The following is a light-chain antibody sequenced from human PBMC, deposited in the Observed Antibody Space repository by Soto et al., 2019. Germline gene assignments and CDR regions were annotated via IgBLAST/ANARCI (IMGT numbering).Light chain of an antibody. CDR1: QPISDY. CDR2: TTT. V-gene: IGKV1-39*01. CDR3: QQHYNTPRT. J-gene: IGKJ1*01. Sequence: IQMTQSPSSLSASVGDRVTITCLTSQPISDYLNWYQQKPGKAPTLLIYTTTNLQSGVPSWFGGSGSATHFTLTISSLQPEDFATYYCQQHYNTPRTFGQGTKVDIK.